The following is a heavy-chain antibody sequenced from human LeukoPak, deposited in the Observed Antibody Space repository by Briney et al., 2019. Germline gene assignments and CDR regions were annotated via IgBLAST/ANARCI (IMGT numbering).Heavy chain of an antibody. V-gene: IGHV3-21*01. D-gene: IGHD3-22*01. Sequence: GGSLRLSCTASGFTFSGHSMNWIRQAPGKGLEWVSSFGTRSTSIYHAGSVKGRFTISRDNAKNLLYLQMNSLRAEDTALYYCAREVSEGFDFWGQGTLVTVSS. J-gene: IGHJ4*02. CDR3: AREVSEGFDF. CDR2: FGTRSTSI. CDR1: GFTFSGHS.